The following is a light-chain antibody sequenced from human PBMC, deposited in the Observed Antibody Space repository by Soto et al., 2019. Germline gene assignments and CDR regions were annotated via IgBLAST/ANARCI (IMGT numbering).Light chain of an antibody. CDR2: EDT. J-gene: IGLJ1*01. Sequence: SYALTQPPSVSVSPGQTASITCSGDKLGDKYACWYQQRPGQSPVLVIYEDTKRPSGIPERFSGSNSGNTATLTISGTQTMDEADYYCQTWDSSSGWVFGTGTKV. V-gene: IGLV3-1*01. CDR3: QTWDSSSGWV. CDR1: KLGDKY.